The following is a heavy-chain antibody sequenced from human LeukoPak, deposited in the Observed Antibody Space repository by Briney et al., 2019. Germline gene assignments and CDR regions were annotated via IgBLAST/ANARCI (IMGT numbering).Heavy chain of an antibody. D-gene: IGHD2-2*01. Sequence: GGSLRLSCAASGFTFDDYAMHWVRQAPGKGLEWVSGISWNSGSIGYADSVKGRFTISRDNAKNPLYLQMNSLRAQDTALFYCAKDICRGTSCGFDYWGQGTLVTVPS. CDR1: GFTFDDYA. V-gene: IGHV3-9*01. CDR2: ISWNSGSI. CDR3: AKDICRGTSCGFDY. J-gene: IGHJ4*02.